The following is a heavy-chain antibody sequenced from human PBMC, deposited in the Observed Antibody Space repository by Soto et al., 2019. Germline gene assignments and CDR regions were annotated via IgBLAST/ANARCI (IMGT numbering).Heavy chain of an antibody. CDR2: VSYDGSRK. J-gene: IGHJ1*01. D-gene: IGHD3-10*01. CDR3: AKDLHGHRDGNYFGADA. Sequence: PGGSLRLYCAASGFTFSTYGMHGVRQAPGKGLEWVAIVSYDGSRKHYVDSVKGQFTISRDNSMNTLYLQLNNLRPVDTSMYYCAKDLHGHRDGNYFGADAWGQGT. CDR1: GFTFSTYG. V-gene: IGHV3-30*18.